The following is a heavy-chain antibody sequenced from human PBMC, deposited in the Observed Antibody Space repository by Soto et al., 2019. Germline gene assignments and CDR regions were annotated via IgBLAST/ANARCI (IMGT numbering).Heavy chain of an antibody. Sequence: SVKVSCKASGGTFSSYAISWVRQAPGQGLEWMGGIIPIFGTANYAQKFQGRVTITADESTSTAYMELSSLRSEDTAVYYCARVYSGSYHGDNWFDPWGQGTLVTVSS. CDR3: ARVYSGSYHGDNWFDP. V-gene: IGHV1-69*13. CDR1: GGTFSSYA. J-gene: IGHJ5*02. D-gene: IGHD1-26*01. CDR2: IIPIFGTA.